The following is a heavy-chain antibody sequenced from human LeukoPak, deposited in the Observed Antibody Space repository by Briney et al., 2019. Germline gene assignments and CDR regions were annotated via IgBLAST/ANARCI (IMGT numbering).Heavy chain of an antibody. CDR1: GFTVSSNY. D-gene: IGHD6-19*01. CDR2: IYSGGST. Sequence: GGSLRLSCAASGFTVSSNYMSWVRQAPGKGLEWVSVIYSGGSTYYADSVKGRFTISRDNSKNTLYLQMNSVRVEDTAVYYCASGAVAGIFDYWGQGTLVTVSS. J-gene: IGHJ4*02. CDR3: ASGAVAGIFDY. V-gene: IGHV3-66*01.